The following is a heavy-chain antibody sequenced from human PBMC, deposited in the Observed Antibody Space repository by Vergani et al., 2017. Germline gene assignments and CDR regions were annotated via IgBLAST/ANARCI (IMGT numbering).Heavy chain of an antibody. V-gene: IGHV4-59*01. CDR2: IYYSGST. Sequence: QVQLQESGPGLVKPSETLSLTCTVSGGSISSYYWSWIRQPPGKGLEWIGYIYYSGSTNYNPSLKSRVTISVDTSKNQFSMKRSSVTAADTAVYYCARDGSSYWNKGVETWGQGTLVAVSS. D-gene: IGHD1/OR15-1a*01. CDR3: ARDGSSYWNKGVET. CDR1: GGSISSYY. J-gene: IGHJ5*02.